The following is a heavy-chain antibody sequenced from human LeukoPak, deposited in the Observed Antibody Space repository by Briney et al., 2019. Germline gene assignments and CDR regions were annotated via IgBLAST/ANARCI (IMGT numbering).Heavy chain of an antibody. CDR1: GFTFSSYG. V-gene: IGHV3-30*18. J-gene: IGHJ1*01. CDR2: ISYDGSNK. CDR3: AKDQLGDSSSSFRH. D-gene: IGHD3-16*01. Sequence: GGSLRLSCAASGFTFSSYGMHWVRQAPGKGLEWVAVISYDGSNKYYADSVKGRFTISRDNSKNTLYLQMNSLRAEDTAVYYCAKDQLGDSSSSFRHWGQGTLVTVSS.